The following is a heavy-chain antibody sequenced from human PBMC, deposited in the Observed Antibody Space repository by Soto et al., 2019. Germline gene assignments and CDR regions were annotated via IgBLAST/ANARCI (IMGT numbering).Heavy chain of an antibody. CDR3: ARQIRERGKATILDY. V-gene: IGHV5-10-1*03. Sequence: EVQLVQSGGEEKKPGESLRISCEGSGYRFTTHCISWVRQMPGKGLEWMGRIDPDDSYTYYSPSFEGHVTIAADKSSSTAYMQWSSLKASDTAIYYCARQIRERGKATILDYWGQGTLVPVSA. CDR1: GYRFTTHC. J-gene: IGHJ4*02. D-gene: IGHD3-16*01. CDR2: IDPDDSYT.